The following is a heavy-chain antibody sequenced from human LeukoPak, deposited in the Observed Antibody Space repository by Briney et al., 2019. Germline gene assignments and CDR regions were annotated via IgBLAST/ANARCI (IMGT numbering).Heavy chain of an antibody. Sequence: SETLSLTCTVSGGSISTSNYYWGWIRQPPGKGLEWIGNIFYSGSTYYSPSLRSRVTISLDTSRNQFSLKLNSVTAADTAVYYCAKDYGDSRWGQGTLVTVSS. V-gene: IGHV4-39*07. J-gene: IGHJ4*02. CDR3: AKDYGDSR. CDR2: IFYSGST. D-gene: IGHD4-17*01. CDR1: GGSISTSNYY.